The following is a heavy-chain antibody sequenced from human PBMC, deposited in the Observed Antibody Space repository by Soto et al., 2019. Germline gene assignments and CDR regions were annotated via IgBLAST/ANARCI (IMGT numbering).Heavy chain of an antibody. CDR1: GGSFSGYY. Sequence: PSETLSLTCAVYGGSFSGYYWSWIRQPPGKGLEWIGEIDHSGSTNYNPSLKSRVTISVDTSKNQFSLKLSSVTAADTAVYYCARVGLLRYYYYYYGMDVWGQGTTVTVSS. D-gene: IGHD3-3*01. J-gene: IGHJ6*02. V-gene: IGHV4-34*01. CDR2: IDHSGST. CDR3: ARVGLLRYYYYYYGMDV.